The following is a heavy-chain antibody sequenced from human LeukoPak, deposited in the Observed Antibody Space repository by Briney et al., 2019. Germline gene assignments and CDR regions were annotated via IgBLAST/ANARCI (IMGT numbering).Heavy chain of an antibody. J-gene: IGHJ4*02. V-gene: IGHV4-61*02. D-gene: IGHD3-3*01. CDR1: GGSISSNSYY. Sequence: SETLSLTCTVSGGSISSNSYYWSWIRQPAGKGLEWIGRIYTSGSTDYNPSLKSRVTISRDTSKNEFSLKLSSVTAADTAVYYCAGFYDFWSGHYGLDYWGQGTLVTVSS. CDR3: AGFYDFWSGHYGLDY. CDR2: IYTSGST.